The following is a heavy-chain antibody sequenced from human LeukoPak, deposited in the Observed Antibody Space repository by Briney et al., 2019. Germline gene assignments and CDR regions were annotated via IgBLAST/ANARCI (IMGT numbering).Heavy chain of an antibody. D-gene: IGHD3-3*01. Sequence: SSETLSLTCTVSGGSISSYYWSWIRQPPGKGLEWIGYIYYSGSTNYNPSLKSRVTISVDTSKNQFSLKLSSVTAADTAVYYCARCPGGVIHYYYYYMDVWGKGTTVTVSS. CDR3: ARCPGGVIHYYYYYMDV. J-gene: IGHJ6*03. CDR1: GGSISSYY. CDR2: IYYSGST. V-gene: IGHV4-59*01.